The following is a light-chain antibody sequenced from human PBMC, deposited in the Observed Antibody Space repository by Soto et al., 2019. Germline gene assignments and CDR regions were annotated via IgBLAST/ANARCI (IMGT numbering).Light chain of an antibody. Sequence: EIVLTQSPGTLSLSPGERATLSCRASQSVSNNYLTWYQQKPGQAPRLLIYGASSRATGIPDRFSGYGSGTDFTLTISRLEPEDFAVYYCLQNGSSPRTFGQGTKVEIK. CDR1: QSVSNNY. CDR3: LQNGSSPRT. J-gene: IGKJ1*01. CDR2: GAS. V-gene: IGKV3-20*01.